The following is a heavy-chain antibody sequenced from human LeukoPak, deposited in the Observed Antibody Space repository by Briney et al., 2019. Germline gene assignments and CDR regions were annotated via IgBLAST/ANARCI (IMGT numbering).Heavy chain of an antibody. Sequence: GGSLRLSCAASGFTFSSYGMSWVRQAPGKGLEWVSAISGSGGSTYYADSVKGRFTISRDNSKNTLYLQMNSLRAEDTAVYYCAKPVPHGDYLSELDYWGQGTLVTVSS. CDR2: ISGSGGST. D-gene: IGHD4-17*01. V-gene: IGHV3-23*01. J-gene: IGHJ4*02. CDR3: AKPVPHGDYLSELDY. CDR1: GFTFSSYG.